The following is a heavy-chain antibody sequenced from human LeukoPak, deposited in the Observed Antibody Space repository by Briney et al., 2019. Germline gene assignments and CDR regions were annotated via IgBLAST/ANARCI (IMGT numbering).Heavy chain of an antibody. J-gene: IGHJ5*02. CDR3: ARTENYIPEDWFDP. D-gene: IGHD5-24*01. CDR1: GFTFSKYA. Sequence: AGGSLRLSCAASGFTFSKYAMSWVRQAPGKGLEWVSGISGSGDSTRYADSVKGRITISRDNSKNMLYLQMNSLRAEDTAVYYCARTENYIPEDWFDPWGQGTLVTVSS. CDR2: ISGSGDST. V-gene: IGHV3-23*01.